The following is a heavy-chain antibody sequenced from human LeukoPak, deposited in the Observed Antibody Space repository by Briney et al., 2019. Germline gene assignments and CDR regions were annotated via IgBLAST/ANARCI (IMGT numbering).Heavy chain of an antibody. CDR3: AKDILTGYSFDY. CDR1: GGSFSGYY. Sequence: PSETLSLTCAVYGGSFSGYYWSWVRQAPGKGLEWVSAISGSGGSTYYADSVKGRFTISRDNSKNTLYLQMNSLRAEDTAAYYCAKDILTGYSFDYWGQGTLVTVSS. V-gene: IGHV3-23*01. J-gene: IGHJ4*02. CDR2: ISGSGGST. D-gene: IGHD3-9*01.